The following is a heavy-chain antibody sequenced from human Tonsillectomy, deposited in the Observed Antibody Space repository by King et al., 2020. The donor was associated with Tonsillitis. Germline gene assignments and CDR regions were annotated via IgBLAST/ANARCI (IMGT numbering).Heavy chain of an antibody. CDR2: IYHSGST. V-gene: IGHV4-38-2*02. J-gene: IGHJ3*02. CDR1: GYSISSGYY. CDR3: ARDIIVVVVAAHAFDI. Sequence: VQLQESGPGLVKPSETLSLTCTVSGYSISSGYYWGWIRQPPGKGLEWIGTIYHSGSTYYNPSLNSRVTMSVDTYTNQFSLKLSSVTAADTAVYYCARDIIVVVVAAHAFDIWGQGTMVTVSS. D-gene: IGHD2-15*01.